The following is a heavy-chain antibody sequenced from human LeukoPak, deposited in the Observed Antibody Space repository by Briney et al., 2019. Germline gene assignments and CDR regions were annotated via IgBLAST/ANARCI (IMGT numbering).Heavy chain of an antibody. CDR3: ARNPPGYSYGYSDFNY. J-gene: IGHJ4*02. D-gene: IGHD5-18*01. CDR1: GYTFTSYY. CDR2: INPSGGST. Sequence: ASVKVSCKASGYTFTSYYMHWVRQAPGQGLEWMGIINPSGGSTSYAQKFQGRVTMTRDTSTSTVYMELSSLRSEDTAVYYCARNPPGYSYGYSDFNYGGRETLVTVP. V-gene: IGHV1-46*01.